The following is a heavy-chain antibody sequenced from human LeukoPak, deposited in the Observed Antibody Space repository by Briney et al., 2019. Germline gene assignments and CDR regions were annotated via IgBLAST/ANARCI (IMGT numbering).Heavy chain of an antibody. CDR2: IDWDDDR. D-gene: IGHD5-18*01. CDR1: GFSLSTSGMC. CDR3: ARIRTRDSYGYKGSGLFDP. V-gene: IGHV2-70*11. J-gene: IGHJ5*02. Sequence: SGPALVKPTQTLTLTCTFSGFSLSTSGMCVSWIRQPPGKALEWLARIDWDDDRYYSTSLKTRLTISKDTSKNQVVLTMTNMDPVDTATYYCARIRTRDSYGYKGSGLFDPWGQGTLVTVSS.